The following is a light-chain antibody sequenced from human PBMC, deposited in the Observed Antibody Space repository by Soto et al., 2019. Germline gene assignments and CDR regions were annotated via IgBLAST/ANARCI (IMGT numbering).Light chain of an antibody. Sequence: QSALTQPRSVSGSPGQSITIPCTGTSSDVGGYNYVSWYQHHPGKAPKLIIYEVSNRPSGVSNRFSGSKSGNTASLTISGLQAEDEADYYCSSYTRSNTPFLFGTGTKLTVL. CDR3: SSYTRSNTPFL. CDR2: EVS. CDR1: SSDVGGYNY. J-gene: IGLJ1*01. V-gene: IGLV2-14*01.